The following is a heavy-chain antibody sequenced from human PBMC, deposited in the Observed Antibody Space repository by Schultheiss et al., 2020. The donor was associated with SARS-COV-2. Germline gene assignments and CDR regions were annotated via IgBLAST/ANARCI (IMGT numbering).Heavy chain of an antibody. V-gene: IGHV3-23*01. Sequence: GGSLRLSCAASGFTFSSYAMSWVRQAPGKGLEWVPAISGSGGSTYYADSVKGRFTISRDNSKNTLYLQMNSLRAEDTAVYYCARDDSSGYYYGKIDYWGQGTLVTVSS. CDR1: GFTFSSYA. J-gene: IGHJ4*02. CDR2: ISGSGGST. D-gene: IGHD3-22*01. CDR3: ARDDSSGYYYGKIDY.